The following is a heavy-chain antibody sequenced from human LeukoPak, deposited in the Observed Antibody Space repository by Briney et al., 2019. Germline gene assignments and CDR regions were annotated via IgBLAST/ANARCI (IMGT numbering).Heavy chain of an antibody. Sequence: SETLSLTCIVSGDSMNNYYWSWIRQPPGKGLEWIGYIYYSGNTNYNPSLKSRVTILVYTSKNQFSLKLKSVTAADTAVYYCARVDCLTSSCPFDYWGQGTLVTVSS. CDR3: ARVDCLTSSCPFDY. V-gene: IGHV4-59*01. CDR2: IYYSGNT. D-gene: IGHD2-15*01. J-gene: IGHJ4*02. CDR1: GDSMNNYY.